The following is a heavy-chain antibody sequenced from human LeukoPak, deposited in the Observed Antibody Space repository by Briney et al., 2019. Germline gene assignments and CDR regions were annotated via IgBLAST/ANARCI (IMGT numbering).Heavy chain of an antibody. V-gene: IGHV4-59*01. J-gene: IGHJ1*01. CDR1: GGSISSYY. CDR3: ARGWPYSSGWPEYFQH. CDR2: IYYSGST. D-gene: IGHD6-19*01. Sequence: SETLSLTCTVSGGSISSYYWSWIRQPPGKGLEWIGYIYYSGSTNNNPSLKSRVTISVDTSKNQFSLKLSSVTAADTAVYYCARGWPYSSGWPEYFQHWGQGTLVTVSS.